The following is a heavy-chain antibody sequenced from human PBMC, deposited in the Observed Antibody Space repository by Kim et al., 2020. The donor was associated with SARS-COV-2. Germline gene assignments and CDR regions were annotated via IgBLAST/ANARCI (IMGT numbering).Heavy chain of an antibody. D-gene: IGHD2-2*01. J-gene: IGHJ6*03. V-gene: IGHV3-48*03. CDR1: GFTFISYE. Sequence: GGSMRLSCAASGFTFISYEMNWVRQAPGKGLDWFSYISSSGSTRYYADSVKDRFTISRYNAKNSLYLQMNSLRAENTAVYYCTRPNCSSTSCHYYYYYYMDVWGPGTTVTVSS. CDR3: TRPNCSSTSCHYYYYYYMDV. CDR2: ISSSGSTR.